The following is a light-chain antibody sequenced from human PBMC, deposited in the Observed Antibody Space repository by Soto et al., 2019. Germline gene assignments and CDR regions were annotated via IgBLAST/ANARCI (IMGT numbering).Light chain of an antibody. V-gene: IGKV1-5*03. Sequence: DIQMTESPSTLSASVGDRVTITCRASQSISSWLAWYQQKPVKAPKLLIYKASSLESGVPSRFSGSGSGTEFTLTISSLQPDDFATYYCQQYNSYSFGQGTKVDIK. CDR2: KAS. CDR1: QSISSW. CDR3: QQYNSYS. J-gene: IGKJ1*01.